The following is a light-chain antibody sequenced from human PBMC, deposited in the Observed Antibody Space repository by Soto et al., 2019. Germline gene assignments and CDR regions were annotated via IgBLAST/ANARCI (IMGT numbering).Light chain of an antibody. V-gene: IGKV3-15*01. CDR3: QHYNNWPQVT. J-gene: IGKJ4*01. CDR1: QSVSSN. CDR2: GAS. Sequence: ERLMTQSPASLSVSPGETATLSCRASQSVSSNLAWYQQKPGQAPRLLIYGASTRATGIPARFSGSGSGTEFTLTINSLQSEDFAVYYCQHYNNWPQVTFGGGTKVEIK.